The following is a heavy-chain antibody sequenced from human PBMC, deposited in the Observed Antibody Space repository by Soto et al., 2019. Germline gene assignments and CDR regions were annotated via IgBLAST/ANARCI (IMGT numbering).Heavy chain of an antibody. V-gene: IGHV3-33*01. J-gene: IGHJ6*02. CDR1: GFTFSNYG. Sequence: GGSLRLSCAASGFTFSNYGMHWVRQAPGKGLEWVAVIWSDGSNKYYAGSVKGRFTISRDNSKKTLYLQMNSLRAEDTAVYYCARLHGILTGSLAFGMDVWGQGTTVTVSS. CDR3: ARLHGILTGSLAFGMDV. CDR2: IWSDGSNK. D-gene: IGHD3-9*01.